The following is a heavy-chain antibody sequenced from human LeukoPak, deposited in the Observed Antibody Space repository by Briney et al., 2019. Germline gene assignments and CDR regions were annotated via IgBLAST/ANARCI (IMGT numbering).Heavy chain of an antibody. D-gene: IGHD2-2*01. CDR3: ARPQYCSSTSCSPDY. Sequence: SETLSLTCTVSGGSISSSSDYWGWIRQPPGKGLEWIGSIYYSGSTYYNPSLKSRVTISVDTSKNQFSLKLSSVTAADTAVYYCARPQYCSSTSCSPDYWGQGTLVTVSS. V-gene: IGHV4-39*01. CDR1: GGSISSSSDY. J-gene: IGHJ4*02. CDR2: IYYSGST.